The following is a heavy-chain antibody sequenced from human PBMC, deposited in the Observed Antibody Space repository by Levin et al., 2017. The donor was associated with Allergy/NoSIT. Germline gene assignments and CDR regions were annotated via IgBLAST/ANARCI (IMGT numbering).Heavy chain of an antibody. V-gene: IGHV3-21*01. D-gene: IGHD1/OR15-1a*01. CDR2: ISSSSSYI. J-gene: IGHJ4*02. CDR3: ARETTSGIFVPDY. CDR1: GFTFSRYS. Sequence: GGSLRLSCAASGFTFSRYSMNWVRQAPGKGLEWVSSISSSSSYIYYGDSVKGRFTISRDNAKNSVYLQMSSLRAEDTAVYYCARETTSGIFVPDYWGQGTLVTVSS.